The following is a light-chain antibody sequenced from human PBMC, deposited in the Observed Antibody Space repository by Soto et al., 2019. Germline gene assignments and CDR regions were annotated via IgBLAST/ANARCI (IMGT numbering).Light chain of an antibody. J-gene: IGKJ4*01. CDR2: TVS. CDR3: QQANSFPLT. V-gene: IGKV1-12*01. CDR1: QGISSC. Sequence: DLQMTQSPSSVSASVGDRVTITCRASQGISSCLAWYQQKPGKAPKLLIYTVSNLQSGVPSRFRGSGSETDFTLTISSLQPEDFATYYCQQANSFPLTFGGGTKVEIK.